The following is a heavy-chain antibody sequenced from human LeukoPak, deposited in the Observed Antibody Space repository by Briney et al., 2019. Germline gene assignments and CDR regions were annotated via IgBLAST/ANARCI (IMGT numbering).Heavy chain of an antibody. CDR1: GGSFSGYY. CDR2: INHSGST. V-gene: IGHV4-34*01. D-gene: IGHD1-7*01. Sequence: SETLSLTCAVYGGSFSGYYWSWIREPPGKGLEWIGEINHSGSTNYNPSLKSRVTISVDTSKNQFSLKLSSVTAADTAVYYCARLRITGTTFDYWGQGTLVTVSS. CDR3: ARLRITGTTFDY. J-gene: IGHJ4*02.